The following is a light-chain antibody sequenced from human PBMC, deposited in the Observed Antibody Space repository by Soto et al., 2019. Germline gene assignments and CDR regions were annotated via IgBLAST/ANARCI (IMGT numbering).Light chain of an antibody. J-gene: IGKJ4*01. CDR2: GAS. Sequence: EIMMTQSPATLSVSPGERATLSCRASQSVSSNLAWYQQKPGQAPRLLIYGASTRATGIPARFSGSGSGTEFTLTISSLQSEDFAVYYCQQYNNRPLTFGGGTKVDI. CDR3: QQYNNRPLT. V-gene: IGKV3D-15*01. CDR1: QSVSSN.